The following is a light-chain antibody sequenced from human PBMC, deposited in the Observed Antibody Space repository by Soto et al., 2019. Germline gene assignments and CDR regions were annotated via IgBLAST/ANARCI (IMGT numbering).Light chain of an antibody. CDR3: QQYNDWPRT. Sequence: EIVMTQSPATLSVSPGERATLSCRASQSVNSKLAWYQQKPGQAPRLLIYGASTMATGIPARFSGSGSWTEFTLTISSQQSEDFAVSYCQQYNDWPRTFGQGTKVEIK. J-gene: IGKJ1*01. V-gene: IGKV3-15*01. CDR2: GAS. CDR1: QSVNSK.